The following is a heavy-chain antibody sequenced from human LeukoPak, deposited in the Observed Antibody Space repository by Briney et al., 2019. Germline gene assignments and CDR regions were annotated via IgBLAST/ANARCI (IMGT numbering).Heavy chain of an antibody. D-gene: IGHD4-23*01. J-gene: IGHJ2*01. Sequence: PSETLSLTCAVSGGSISGYYWSWIRQPPGKGLEWIAYIYSTGSTNYNPSLRSRVTISLDTSTTQFSLRLTSVTAADTAVYYCVRLSVISPHRYFDLWGRGSLVTVSS. V-gene: IGHV4-59*08. CDR1: GGSISGYY. CDR2: IYSTGST. CDR3: VRLSVISPHRYFDL.